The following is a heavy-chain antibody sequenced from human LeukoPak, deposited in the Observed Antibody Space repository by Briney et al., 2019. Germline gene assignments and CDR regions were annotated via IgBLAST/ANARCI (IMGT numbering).Heavy chain of an antibody. CDR2: ISGSGGST. V-gene: IGHV3-23*01. J-gene: IGHJ4*02. D-gene: IGHD5-12*01. CDR1: GFTSSSYA. Sequence: ASLRPSCAASGFTSSSYAMSCFRQAPGKGLEWVSAISGSGGSTYYADSVKGRFTISRDTSKNTLYLQMNSLRAEDTAVYYCAKGGYSGYDLSLPFDYWGQGTLVTVSS. CDR3: AKGGYSGYDLSLPFDY.